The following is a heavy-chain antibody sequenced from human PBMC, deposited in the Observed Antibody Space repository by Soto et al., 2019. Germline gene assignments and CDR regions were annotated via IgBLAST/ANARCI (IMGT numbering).Heavy chain of an antibody. J-gene: IGHJ4*02. V-gene: IGHV4-34*01. D-gene: IGHD6-19*01. CDR2: INHSGST. CDR1: GGSFSGYY. CDR3: ARGAVAGAAFFDY. Sequence: SETLSLTCAVYGGSFSGYYWSWIRQPPGKGLEWIGEINHSGSTNYNPSLKSRVTISVDTSKNQFSLKLSSVTAADTAVYYCARGAVAGAAFFDYWGQGTLVTVSS.